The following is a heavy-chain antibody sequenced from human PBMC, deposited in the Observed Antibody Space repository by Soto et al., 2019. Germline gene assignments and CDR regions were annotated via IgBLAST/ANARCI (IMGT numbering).Heavy chain of an antibody. CDR1: GFSLSTSGVG. J-gene: IGHJ4*02. CDR2: IYWDDDK. CDR3: AHRQFTFGGDIAADY. Sequence: QITLKESGPTLMKPTQTLTLTCTFSGFSLSTSGVGVGWIRQPPGKALEWLALIYWDDDKRYSPSLKSRLTITQDTSKNQVVLTMTNMEPVDTATYYCAHRQFTFGGDIAADYWGQGTLVTVSS. V-gene: IGHV2-5*02. D-gene: IGHD3-16*02.